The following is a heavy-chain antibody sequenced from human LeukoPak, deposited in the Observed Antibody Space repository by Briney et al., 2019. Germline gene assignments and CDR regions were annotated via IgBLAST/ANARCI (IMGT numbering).Heavy chain of an antibody. D-gene: IGHD2-2*01. CDR1: GFTFSSYA. V-gene: IGHV3-23*01. CDR3: AKATRGRYCSSTSCYGAYYYYGMDV. Sequence: GGSLRLSCAASGFTFSSYAMSWVRQAPGKGLEWVSAISGSGGSTYYAGSVKGRFTISRDNSKNTQYLQMNSLRAEDTAVYYCAKATRGRYCSSTSCYGAYYYYGMDVWGQGTTVTVSS. CDR2: ISGSGGST. J-gene: IGHJ6*02.